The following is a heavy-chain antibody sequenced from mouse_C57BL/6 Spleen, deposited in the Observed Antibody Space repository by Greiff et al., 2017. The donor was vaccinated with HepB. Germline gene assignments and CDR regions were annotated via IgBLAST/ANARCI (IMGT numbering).Heavy chain of an antibody. CDR1: GFNIKDYY. V-gene: IGHV14-2*01. D-gene: IGHD1-1*01. J-gene: IGHJ1*03. CDR3: ARKTTVPFEYFDV. CDR2: IDPEDGEN. Sequence: VQLQQSGAELVKPGASVKLSCTASGFNIKDYYMHWVKQRTEQGLEWIGRIDPEDGENKYAPKFQGKATITADTSSNTAYLQLSSLTSEDTAVYYCARKTTVPFEYFDVWGTGTTVTVAS.